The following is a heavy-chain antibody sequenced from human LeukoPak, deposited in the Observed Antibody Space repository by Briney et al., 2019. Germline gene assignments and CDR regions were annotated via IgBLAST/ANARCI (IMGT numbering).Heavy chain of an antibody. CDR3: VSQVDYYGSGNNYFDY. CDR2: IYTSGST. V-gene: IGHV4-61*02. J-gene: IGHJ4*02. CDR1: GGSISSGSYY. Sequence: SETLSLTCTVSGGSISSGSYYWSWIRQPAGKGLEWIGRIYTSGSTNYNPSLKSRVTISVDTSKNQFSLKLSSVTAADTAVYYCVSQVDYYGSGNNYFDYWGQGTLVSVSS. D-gene: IGHD3-10*01.